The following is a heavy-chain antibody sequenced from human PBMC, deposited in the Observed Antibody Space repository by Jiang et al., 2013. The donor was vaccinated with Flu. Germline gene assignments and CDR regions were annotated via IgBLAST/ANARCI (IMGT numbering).Heavy chain of an antibody. CDR1: GYSLTTVC. CDR3: ARDRGCSSTSCYGNWFDA. D-gene: IGHD2-2*01. V-gene: IGHV1-3*01. CDR2: INGGNANT. Sequence: AEVKKPGASVRLSCKASGYSLTTVCSALGAARPPDKGLSGWGWINGGNANTKYSEKLQGRVTITWDTSASTAYMELSSVRSEDTGVYYCARDRGCSSTSCYGNWFDAWGQGTLVTVSS. J-gene: IGHJ5*02.